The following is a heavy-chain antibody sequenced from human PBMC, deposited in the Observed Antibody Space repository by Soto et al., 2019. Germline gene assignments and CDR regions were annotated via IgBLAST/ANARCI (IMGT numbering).Heavy chain of an antibody. CDR1: GFTFGDYA. CDR2: IRSKAYGGTT. Sequence: GGSLRLSCTASGFTFGDYAMSWFRQAPGKGLEWVGFIRSKAYGGTTEYAASVKGRFTISRDDSKSIAYLQMNSLKTEDTAVYYYTSAAAAMELVYYYGGLNVGGRGTTVTVSS. J-gene: IGHJ6*02. V-gene: IGHV3-49*03. CDR3: TSAAAAMELVYYYGGLNV. D-gene: IGHD1-7*01.